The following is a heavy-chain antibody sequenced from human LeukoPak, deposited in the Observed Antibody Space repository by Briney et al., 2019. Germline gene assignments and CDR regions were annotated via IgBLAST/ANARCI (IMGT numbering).Heavy chain of an antibody. Sequence: PSETLSLTCTVSGGSIGSRSDYWGWIRQPPGKGLEWIGSIYYSGSTHYNPSLKSRVTISVDTSKNQFSLKLSSVTAADTAVYYCARRPGEYGGNDFDYWGQGTLVTVSS. CDR1: GGSIGSRSDY. D-gene: IGHD4/OR15-4a*01. CDR3: ARRPGEYGGNDFDY. CDR2: IYYSGST. V-gene: IGHV4-39*01. J-gene: IGHJ4*02.